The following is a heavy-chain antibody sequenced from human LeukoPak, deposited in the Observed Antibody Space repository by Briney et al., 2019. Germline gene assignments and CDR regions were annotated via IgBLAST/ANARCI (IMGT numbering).Heavy chain of an antibody. CDR2: IGISSNKI. D-gene: IGHD3-9*01. Sequence: GGSLRLSCAASGFTLRSYTMNWVRQAPGKGLEWVSSIGISSNKIYYADSVKGRFIISRDNSKNTLYLQMNSLRAEDTAVYYCARFDWLLSFDYWGQGTLVTVSS. V-gene: IGHV3-21*04. J-gene: IGHJ4*02. CDR1: GFTLRSYT. CDR3: ARFDWLLSFDY.